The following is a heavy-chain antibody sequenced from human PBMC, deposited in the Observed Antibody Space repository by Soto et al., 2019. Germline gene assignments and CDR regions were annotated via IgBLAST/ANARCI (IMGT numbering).Heavy chain of an antibody. Sequence: EVQLLESGGGLVQPGGSLRLFCAASGFTFTNYAMTWVRQAPGKGLEWVSVISGSGVSTYYADSVKGRFTISRDNSKNTVYLQMGSRRAEDTAVYYCAKGHDSGSLYNWFDPWGQGTLVTVSS. D-gene: IGHD3-10*01. CDR2: ISGSGVST. J-gene: IGHJ5*02. CDR3: AKGHDSGSLYNWFDP. CDR1: GFTFTNYA. V-gene: IGHV3-23*01.